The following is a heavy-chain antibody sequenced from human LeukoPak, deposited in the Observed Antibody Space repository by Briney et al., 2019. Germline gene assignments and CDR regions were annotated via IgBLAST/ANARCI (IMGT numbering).Heavy chain of an antibody. Sequence: ASVKVSCKASGYTFTSSGISWVRQAPGQGLEWMGWISAYNGIPTYAQKFQGRVIMTTDTSTTTTYMELTSLRSDDTAVYFCARDDFWSDRYYYYMNVWGKGTTVTVSS. D-gene: IGHD3-3*01. CDR3: ARDDFWSDRYYYYMNV. V-gene: IGHV1-18*01. CDR2: ISAYNGIP. J-gene: IGHJ6*03. CDR1: GYTFTSSG.